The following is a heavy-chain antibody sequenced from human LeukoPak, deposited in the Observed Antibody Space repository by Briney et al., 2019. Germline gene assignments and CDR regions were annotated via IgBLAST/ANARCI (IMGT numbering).Heavy chain of an antibody. Sequence: SETLSLTCTVSGDSIRNYYWSWIRQPPGKGLEWIGYIYYSGSTDYNPSLKSRVTISVDMSKNQLSLKLTSVTAADTAVYYCASSRATMFFESWGQGTLVTVSS. CDR3: ASSRATMFFES. V-gene: IGHV4-59*01. D-gene: IGHD5-24*01. CDR2: IYYSGST. CDR1: GDSIRNYY. J-gene: IGHJ4*02.